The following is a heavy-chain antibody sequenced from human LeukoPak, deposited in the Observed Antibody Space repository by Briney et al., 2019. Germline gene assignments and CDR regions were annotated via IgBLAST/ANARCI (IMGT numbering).Heavy chain of an antibody. CDR1: GFTFSDYS. CDR3: ANDWDSPTVTTPRLSFPLDY. V-gene: IGHV3-11*06. CDR2: ITQRSSFT. Sequence: PGGSLRLSCAGSGFTFSDYSMSWIRQAPGKGLEFISYITQRSSFTKSADSVLGRFTISRDNDKNSLYLQMNNLRAEDTAVYYCANDWDSPTVTTPRLSFPLDYWGQGTLVTVSS. J-gene: IGHJ4*02. D-gene: IGHD4-11*01.